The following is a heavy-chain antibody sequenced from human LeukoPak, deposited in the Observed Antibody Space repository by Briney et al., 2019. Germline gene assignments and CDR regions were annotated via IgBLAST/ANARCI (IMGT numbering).Heavy chain of an antibody. CDR1: GYSISSGYY. J-gene: IGHJ6*03. CDR2: IYHSGST. V-gene: IGHV4-38-2*02. Sequence: SETLSLTCTVSGYSISSGYYWAWIRQPPGKGLEWIGNIYHSGSTYYNPSLKSRVTISVDTSKNQFSLKLSSVTAADTAVYYCARQLMIDYYYYYYYMDVWGRGTTVTISS. D-gene: IGHD3-22*01. CDR3: ARQLMIDYYYYYYYMDV.